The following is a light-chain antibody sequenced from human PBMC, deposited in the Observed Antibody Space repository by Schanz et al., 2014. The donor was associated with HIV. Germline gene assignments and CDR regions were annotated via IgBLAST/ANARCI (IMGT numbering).Light chain of an antibody. CDR3: ATWDDSLNAWV. CDR1: SNDVGFYND. V-gene: IGLV2-8*01. Sequence: QSALTQPPSASGSPGQSVTISCTGTSNDVGFYNDVSWYQQHPGKAPKSIIYEVNRRPSGVPDRFSGSKSGNTASLTVSGLQAEDEAEYYCATWDDSLNAWVFGGGTKLTVL. CDR2: EVN. J-gene: IGLJ3*02.